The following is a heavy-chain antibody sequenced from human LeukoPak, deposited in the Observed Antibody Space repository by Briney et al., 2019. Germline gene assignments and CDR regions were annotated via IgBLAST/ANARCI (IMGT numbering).Heavy chain of an antibody. Sequence: RPSETLSLTCTVSGGSISSSSYYWGWIRQPPGKGLEWIGSIYYSGSTYYNPSLKSRVTISVDTSKNQFSLKLSSVTAADTAVYYCARDGQAGRVFDYWGQGTLVTVSS. J-gene: IGHJ4*02. CDR3: ARDGQAGRVFDY. D-gene: IGHD6-19*01. V-gene: IGHV4-39*07. CDR1: GGSISSSSYY. CDR2: IYYSGST.